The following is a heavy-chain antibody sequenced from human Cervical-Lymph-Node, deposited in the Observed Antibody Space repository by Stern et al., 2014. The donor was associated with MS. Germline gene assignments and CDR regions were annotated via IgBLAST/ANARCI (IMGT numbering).Heavy chain of an antibody. V-gene: IGHV1-2*02. CDR1: GYTFTGYY. Sequence: VQLVQSGAEVKKPGASVKVSCKASGYTFTGYYMHWVRQAPGQGLEWIGWINPNSGGTNYAQKFQARGTMTRDRSVSTAYMELSSLRTDDTAVYYCARTYSVGGATNYWGQGTLVTVSS. CDR2: INPNSGGT. J-gene: IGHJ4*02. D-gene: IGHD1-26*01. CDR3: ARTYSVGGATNY.